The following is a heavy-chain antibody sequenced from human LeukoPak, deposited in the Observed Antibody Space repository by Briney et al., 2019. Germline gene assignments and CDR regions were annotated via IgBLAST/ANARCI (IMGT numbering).Heavy chain of an antibody. J-gene: IGHJ4*02. CDR1: GFTFSTYT. CDR3: AKDNGGIDDY. D-gene: IGHD1-26*01. CDR2: LSGSDDYT. Sequence: GGSLRLSCAASGFTFSTYTMSWVRQAPGKGLEWVSALSGSDDYTYYADSVKGRFTISRDNSKNTLYLQLNSLRADDTAVYYCAKDNGGIDDYWGQGTLVTVSS. V-gene: IGHV3-23*01.